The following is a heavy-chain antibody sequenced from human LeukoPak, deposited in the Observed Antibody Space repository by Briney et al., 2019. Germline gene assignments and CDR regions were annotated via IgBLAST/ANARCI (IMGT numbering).Heavy chain of an antibody. V-gene: IGHV1-8*01. CDR3: ARHNGHSSGWDFDY. J-gene: IGHJ4*02. CDR2: MNPNSGNT. D-gene: IGHD6-19*01. Sequence: ASVKVSCKASGYTFTSYDINWVRQATGQGLEWIGWMNPNSGNTGYAQKFQGRVTMTRNTSISTAYMELSSLRSEDTAMYYCARHNGHSSGWDFDYWGQGTLVTVSS. CDR1: GYTFTSYD.